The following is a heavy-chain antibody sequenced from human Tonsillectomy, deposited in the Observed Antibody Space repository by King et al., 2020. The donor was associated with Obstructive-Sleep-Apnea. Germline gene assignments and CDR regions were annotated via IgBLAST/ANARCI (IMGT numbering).Heavy chain of an antibody. D-gene: IGHD3-3*01. CDR2: IAHDGSNK. CDR3: AKQLEYYYGMDV. CDR1: GFTFSSYG. V-gene: IGHV3-30*18. Sequence: QLVQSGGGVVQPGRSLRLSCAASGFTFSSYGMDWVRQAPGKGLEWVAMIAHDGSNKYYADSVKGRFTISRDNSENTLYLQMNSLRAEDTAVYYCAKQLEYYYGMDVWGQGTTVTVSS. J-gene: IGHJ6*02.